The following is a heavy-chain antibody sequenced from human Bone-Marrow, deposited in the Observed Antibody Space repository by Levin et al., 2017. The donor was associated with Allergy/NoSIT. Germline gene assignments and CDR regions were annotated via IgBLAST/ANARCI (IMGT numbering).Heavy chain of an antibody. CDR3: ATINTAKVTDPAY. Sequence: KISCKASGGTFSSFTNFAITWVRQAPGQGLEWMGGIVPMFGRANYAQRFQGRVTITADESTTTSYMELNSLRSEDTAVYYCATINTAKVTDPAYWGQGTLVTVSS. D-gene: IGHD2-21*02. CDR2: IVPMFGRA. CDR1: GGTFSSFTNFA. J-gene: IGHJ4*02. V-gene: IGHV1-69*01.